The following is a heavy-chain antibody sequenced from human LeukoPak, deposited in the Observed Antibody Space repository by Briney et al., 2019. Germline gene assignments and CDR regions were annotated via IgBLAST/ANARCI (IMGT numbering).Heavy chain of an antibody. D-gene: IGHD3-3*01. CDR1: GGTFSSYA. CDR2: IIPIFGTA. CDR3: ARAPYDFWSGSYYYYYMDV. J-gene: IGHJ6*03. V-gene: IGHV1-69*05. Sequence: SVKVSCKASGGTFSSYAISWVRQAPGQGLEWMGRIIPIFGTANYAQKFQGRVTITTDESTSTAYMELSSLRSEDTAVYYCARAPYDFWSGSYYYYYMDVWGKGTTVTVPS.